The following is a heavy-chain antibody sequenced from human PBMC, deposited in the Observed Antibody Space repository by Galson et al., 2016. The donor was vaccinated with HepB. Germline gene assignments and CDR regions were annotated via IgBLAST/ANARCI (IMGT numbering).Heavy chain of an antibody. CDR1: GGSISSGGYS. J-gene: IGHJ5*02. CDR3: ARAGGYSGYEARNWFDP. D-gene: IGHD5-12*01. Sequence: TLSLPSAVSGGSISSGGYSWSWIRPPPGKGLEWIGYIYHSGSTYYNPSPKSRVTISVDRSKNQFPLKVRSVTAADTAVYFCARAGGYSGYEARNWFDPWGQGTLVNVSS. V-gene: IGHV4-30-2*01. CDR2: IYHSGST.